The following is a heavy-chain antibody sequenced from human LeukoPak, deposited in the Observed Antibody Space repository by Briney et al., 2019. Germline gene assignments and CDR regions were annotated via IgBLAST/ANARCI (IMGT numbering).Heavy chain of an antibody. CDR3: AKPIWGYSYDDGNFDY. CDR2: ISYDGSNK. D-gene: IGHD5-18*01. V-gene: IGHV3-30*18. CDR1: GFTFSSYG. J-gene: IGHJ4*02. Sequence: GGSLRLSCAASGFTFSSYGMHWVRQAPGKGLEWVAVISYDGSNKYYADSVKGRFTISRDNSKNTLYLQMNSLRAEDTAVYYCAKPIWGYSYDDGNFDYWGQGTLVTVSS.